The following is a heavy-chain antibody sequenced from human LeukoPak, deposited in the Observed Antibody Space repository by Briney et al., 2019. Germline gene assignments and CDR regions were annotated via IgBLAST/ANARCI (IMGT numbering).Heavy chain of an antibody. J-gene: IGHJ4*02. CDR2: INDNGGRT. Sequence: GGSLRLSCSSSGFTFSRYAMHWVRQAPGKGLEYVSGINDNGGRTHYGDSVKGRFSISRDNSKNTLHLQMSTLRAEDTALYYCVKDVGGSYAFDYWGQGILVTVAS. D-gene: IGHD1-26*01. CDR1: GFTFSRYA. CDR3: VKDVGGSYAFDY. V-gene: IGHV3-64D*09.